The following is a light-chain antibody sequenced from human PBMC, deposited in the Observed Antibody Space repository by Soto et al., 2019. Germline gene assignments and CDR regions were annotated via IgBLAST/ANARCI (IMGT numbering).Light chain of an antibody. CDR2: EVT. V-gene: IGLV2-8*01. Sequence: QSVLTQPPSTSGSPGQSVTISCTGTSSDISDYDFVSWYQQHPGKAPKLIIYEVTKRPSGVPDRFSGSKSGNTASLTVSGLQAEDEAVYHCSSFAGSNNLMFGGGTKVTVL. CDR1: SSDISDYDF. J-gene: IGLJ3*02. CDR3: SSFAGSNNLM.